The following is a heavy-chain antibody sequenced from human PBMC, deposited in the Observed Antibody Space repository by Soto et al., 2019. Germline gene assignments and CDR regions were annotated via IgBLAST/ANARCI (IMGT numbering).Heavy chain of an antibody. D-gene: IGHD2-21*01. Sequence: GGSLRLSCAASGFTFSSYWMHWVRQAPGKGLVWVSRINSDGSSTSYADSVKGRFTISRDNAKNTLYLQMNSLRAEDTAVYYCARDPGGDAYYYYYMDVWGKGTTVTVSS. V-gene: IGHV3-74*01. CDR1: GFTFSSYW. CDR3: ARDPGGDAYYYYYMDV. CDR2: INSDGSST. J-gene: IGHJ6*03.